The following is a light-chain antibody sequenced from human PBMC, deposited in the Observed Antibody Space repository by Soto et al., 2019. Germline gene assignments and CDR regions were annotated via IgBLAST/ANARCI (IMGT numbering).Light chain of an antibody. Sequence: DIQMTQSPSSLSASVGDRVTITCRASQGITNFLAWYQQKPGTVPKLLIYAASTLQSGVPSRFSGSGFGTDFTLNISSLQPVDVATYYCQKYSSAPFTFGPGTKVDIK. J-gene: IGKJ3*01. CDR2: AAS. V-gene: IGKV1-27*01. CDR1: QGITNF. CDR3: QKYSSAPFT.